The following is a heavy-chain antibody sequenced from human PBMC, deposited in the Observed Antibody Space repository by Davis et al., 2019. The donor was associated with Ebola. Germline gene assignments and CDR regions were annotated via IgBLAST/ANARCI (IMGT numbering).Heavy chain of an antibody. Sequence: GESLKISCAASGFTFSSYGMHWVRQAPGKGLEWVAVISYDGSNKYYADSVKGRFTISRDNSKNTLYLQMNSLRAEDTAVYYCAKDQGGSSSWFPYWCGMDVWGQGTTVTVSS. D-gene: IGHD6-13*01. CDR3: AKDQGGSSSWFPYWCGMDV. CDR1: GFTFSSYG. V-gene: IGHV3-30*18. J-gene: IGHJ6*02. CDR2: ISYDGSNK.